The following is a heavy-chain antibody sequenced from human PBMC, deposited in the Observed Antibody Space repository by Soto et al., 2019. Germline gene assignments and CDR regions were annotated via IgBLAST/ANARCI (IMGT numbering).Heavy chain of an antibody. CDR3: ARVPPEEAAAGYYDYGMHV. J-gene: IGHJ6*02. Sequence: GGSLRLSCAASGFTFSSYWMHWVRQAPGKGLVWVSRINSDGSSTSYADSVKGRFTISRDNAKNTLYLQMNSLRAEDTAVYYCARVPPEEAAAGYYDYGMHVWGPGTTVTVSS. CDR1: GFTFSSYW. CDR2: INSDGSST. V-gene: IGHV3-74*01. D-gene: IGHD6-13*01.